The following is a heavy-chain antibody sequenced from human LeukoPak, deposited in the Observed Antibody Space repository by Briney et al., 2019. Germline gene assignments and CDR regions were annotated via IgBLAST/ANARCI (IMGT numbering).Heavy chain of an antibody. CDR1: GFTFSNYA. CDR2: ISGSGGGT. Sequence: GGSLRLSCAASGFTFSNYAMNWVRQAPGKGLEWVSVISGSGGGTYYADSVKGRFTISRDNSKNTLYLQMNSLRAEDTAVYYCAKGMGSSSWSRPLFDYWGQGTLVTVSS. J-gene: IGHJ4*02. CDR3: AKGMGSSSWSRPLFDY. D-gene: IGHD6-13*01. V-gene: IGHV3-23*01.